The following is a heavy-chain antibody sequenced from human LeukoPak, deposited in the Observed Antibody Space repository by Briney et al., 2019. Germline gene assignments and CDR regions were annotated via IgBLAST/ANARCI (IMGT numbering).Heavy chain of an antibody. J-gene: IGHJ4*02. V-gene: IGHV3-7*01. D-gene: IGHD3-22*01. CDR3: ARDRHYFDTSGYFH. CDR2: IKHDGSEK. Sequence: QTGGPLRLSCAASGFTFSSYWMSWVRQAPGKGLEWVANIKHDGSEKYYVDSVRGRFTISRDNAKNSLYLQMNSLRAEDTAVYYCARDRHYFDTSGYFHWGQGTLITVSS. CDR1: GFTFSSYW.